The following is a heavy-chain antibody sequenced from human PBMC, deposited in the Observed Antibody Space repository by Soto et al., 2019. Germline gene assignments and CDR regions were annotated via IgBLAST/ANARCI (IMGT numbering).Heavy chain of an antibody. V-gene: IGHV3-7*05. CDR2: IQPDESEK. D-gene: IGHD1-26*01. J-gene: IGHJ4*02. Sequence: EVQLVESGGGLVQPGGSLRLSCEGSGFSVRTDWMSWVRQAPGKGLEWVANIQPDESEKHYVDSVKGRFTISRDDAKNSLYLPMDSLRAEDTAVYYCAARGGSYGYFDYWGQGTLVTVSS. CDR1: GFSVRTDW. CDR3: AARGGSYGYFDY.